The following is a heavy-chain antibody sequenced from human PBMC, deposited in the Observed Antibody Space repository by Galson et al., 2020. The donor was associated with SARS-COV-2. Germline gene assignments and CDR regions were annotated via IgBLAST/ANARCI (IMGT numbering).Heavy chain of an antibody. CDR2: ISATSAGM. V-gene: IGHV3-48*04. CDR3: ARDWGQPFDGDNWDTVSFDL. J-gene: IGHJ4*02. D-gene: IGHD1-1*01. Sequence: GGSLRLSCAASGFTFSDYAMNWVRQAPGRGLEWVSKISATSAGMSYADSVKGRFTIARDNAKNSLYLQLNSLRAEDTGLYYCARDWGQPFDGDNWDTVSFDLWGQGTEVTVSS. CDR1: GFTFSDYA.